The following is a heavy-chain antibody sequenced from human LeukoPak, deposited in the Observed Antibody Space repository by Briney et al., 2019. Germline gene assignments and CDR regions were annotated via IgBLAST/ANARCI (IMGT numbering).Heavy chain of an antibody. CDR3: TTVGINVDWLSHFDY. V-gene: IGHV3-15*01. J-gene: IGHJ4*02. CDR1: GVTFSNAW. Sequence: GGSLRLSCAASGVTFSNAWMSWVRQAPGKGLEWVGRIKSKIDGGTTDYAAPVKGRFTISRDDSKNTLYLQMNSLKTEDTAVYYCTTVGINVDWLSHFDYWGQGTLVTVSS. CDR2: IKSKIDGGTT. D-gene: IGHD3-9*01.